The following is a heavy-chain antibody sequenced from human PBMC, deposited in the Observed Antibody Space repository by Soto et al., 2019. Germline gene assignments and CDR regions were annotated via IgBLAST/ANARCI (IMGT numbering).Heavy chain of an antibody. Sequence: EVQLVESGGGLVKPGGSLRLSCAASGFTFSSYSMNWVRQAPGKGLEWVSSISSSSSYIYYADSVKGRFTISRDNAKNSLDLQMNSLRAEDTAGYYGARGGGSGSYYGAFDIWGQGTMVTVSS. CDR2: ISSSSSYI. J-gene: IGHJ3*02. CDR1: GFTFSSYS. CDR3: ARGGGSGSYYGAFDI. V-gene: IGHV3-21*01. D-gene: IGHD1-26*01.